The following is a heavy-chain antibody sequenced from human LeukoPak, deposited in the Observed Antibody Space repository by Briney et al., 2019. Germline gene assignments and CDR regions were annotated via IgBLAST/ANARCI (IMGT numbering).Heavy chain of an antibody. D-gene: IGHD2-15*01. Sequence: ASVKVSCKASGYIFTGYYMHWVRQAPGQGLEWMGWINPNSGGTKYAQQFQGRVTMTRDTSISTAYMELSRLRSDDTAVYYCASRQRIDAFDIWGQGTMVTVSS. J-gene: IGHJ3*02. CDR3: ASRQRIDAFDI. CDR1: GYIFTGYY. V-gene: IGHV1-2*02. CDR2: INPNSGGT.